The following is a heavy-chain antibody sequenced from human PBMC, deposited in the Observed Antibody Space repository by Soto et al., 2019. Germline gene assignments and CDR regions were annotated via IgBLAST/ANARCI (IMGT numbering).Heavy chain of an antibody. V-gene: IGHV3-30*18. CDR2: ISYDGSNK. D-gene: IGHD6-19*01. Sequence: PGGSLKLSCAASGFTFSSYGMHWVRQAPGKGLEWVAVISYDGSNKYYADSVKGRFTISRDNSKNTLYLQMNSLRAEDTAVYYCAKDRAGSGWDEDPWYYFDYWGQGTLVTVSS. CDR3: AKDRAGSGWDEDPWYYFDY. CDR1: GFTFSSYG. J-gene: IGHJ4*02.